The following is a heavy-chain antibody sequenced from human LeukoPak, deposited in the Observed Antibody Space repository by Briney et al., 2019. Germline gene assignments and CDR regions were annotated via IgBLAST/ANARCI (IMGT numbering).Heavy chain of an antibody. J-gene: IGHJ4*02. CDR2: INPSGCST. V-gene: IGHV1-46*01. D-gene: IGHD3-22*01. Sequence: ASVKVSCKASGYTFTSYYMHWVRQAPGQGLGGMGIINPSGCSTSYAQKFQGRVTMPRDTSTRTVYMELSSLTSEATAVYYCARERTGNSDSSGHYDYWGQGTLVTVSS. CDR3: ARERTGNSDSSGHYDY. CDR1: GYTFTSYY.